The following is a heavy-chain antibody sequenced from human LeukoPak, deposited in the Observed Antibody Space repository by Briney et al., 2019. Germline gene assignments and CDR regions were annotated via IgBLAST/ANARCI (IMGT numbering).Heavy chain of an antibody. Sequence: GGSLRLSCVASGFTFSTYWMHWVRQAPGKGLVWVSRIHSDGSSTSYADSVKGRFTISRDNAKNTLYLQMNSLRAEDTAVYYCVREPQAEYYFDYWGQGTLVTVSS. J-gene: IGHJ4*02. D-gene: IGHD1-14*01. CDR3: VREPQAEYYFDY. CDR2: IHSDGSST. V-gene: IGHV3-74*01. CDR1: GFTFSTYW.